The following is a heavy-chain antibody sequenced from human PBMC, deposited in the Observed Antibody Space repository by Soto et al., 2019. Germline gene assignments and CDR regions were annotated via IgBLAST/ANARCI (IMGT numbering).Heavy chain of an antibody. CDR2: INPSGGST. J-gene: IGHJ6*03. D-gene: IGHD3-3*01. CDR3: ARDPRKLRFLEWSPPTYYYYMDV. CDR1: GYTFTIYY. V-gene: IGHV1-46*03. Sequence: ASVKVSCKASGYTFTIYYMHWVRQAPGQGLEWMGIINPSGGSTSYAQKFQGRVTMTRDTSTSTVYMELSSLRSEDTAVYYCARDPRKLRFLEWSPPTYYYYMDVWGKGTTVTVSS.